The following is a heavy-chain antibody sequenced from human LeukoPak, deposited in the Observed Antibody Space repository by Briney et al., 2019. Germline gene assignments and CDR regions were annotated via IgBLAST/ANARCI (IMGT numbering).Heavy chain of an antibody. CDR2: IYYSGST. CDR3: ARDQGGRDGYNLGPDDAFDI. V-gene: IGHV4-30-4*01. J-gene: IGHJ3*02. Sequence: PSETLSLTCTVSGGSISRGDYYWSWIRQPPGKGLEWIGYIYYSGSTYYNPSLKSRVTMSVDTSKNQFSLKLSSVTAADTAVYYCARDQGGRDGYNLGPDDAFDIWGQGTMVTVSS. CDR1: GGSISRGDYY. D-gene: IGHD5-24*01.